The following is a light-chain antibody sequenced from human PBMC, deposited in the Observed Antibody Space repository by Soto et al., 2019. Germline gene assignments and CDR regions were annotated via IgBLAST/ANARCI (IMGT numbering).Light chain of an antibody. CDR3: QHYGSSPSYT. CDR2: ATS. CDR1: QSVSSNY. Sequence: ELVLTQSPGTLSLSPGERATLSCRASQSVSSNYLAWYQQKPGQPPRLLIYATSSRATGIPDRFSGSGSGTDFTLTISRLEPEDFAVYYCQHYGSSPSYTFGQGTNLEIK. V-gene: IGKV3-20*01. J-gene: IGKJ2*01.